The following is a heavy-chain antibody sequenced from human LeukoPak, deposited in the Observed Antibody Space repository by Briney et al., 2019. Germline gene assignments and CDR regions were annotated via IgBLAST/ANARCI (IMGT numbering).Heavy chain of an antibody. CDR1: GGSINIGDYY. CDR2: IYHSGST. V-gene: IGHV4-30-4*08. Sequence: SETLSLTCTVSGGSINIGDYYWGWIRQPPGKGLEWIGYIYHSGSTYYNPSLKSRVTISVDRSKNQFSLKLSSVTAADTAVYYCAREYSSSSRFDPWGQGTLVTVSS. J-gene: IGHJ5*02. CDR3: AREYSSSSRFDP. D-gene: IGHD6-6*01.